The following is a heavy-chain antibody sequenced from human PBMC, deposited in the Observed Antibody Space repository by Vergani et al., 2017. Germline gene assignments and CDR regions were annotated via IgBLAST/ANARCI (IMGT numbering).Heavy chain of an antibody. V-gene: IGHV1-2*02. CDR1: GYTFTDLF. J-gene: IGHJ4*02. Sequence: LVQSGPEVKEPGASVKVSCLVSGYTFTDLFLAWVRQIPGERTEWMGWINPTGSRRYAEQFEGRVTMTTDTSIKTVFLEMTGLRSDDTAVDYCVRSRSFYFDNWGQGTLITVSS. CDR2: INPTGSR. CDR3: VRSRSFYFDN.